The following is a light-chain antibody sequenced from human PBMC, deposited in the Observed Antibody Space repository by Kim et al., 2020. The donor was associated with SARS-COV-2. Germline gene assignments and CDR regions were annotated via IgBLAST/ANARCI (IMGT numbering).Light chain of an antibody. Sequence: SPVERPTPSCRASPSVSSSYLAWYQQKPGQAPRLLIYGASSRATGIPDRFSGSGSGTDFTLTISRLEPEDFAVYYCQQYGSSPPYTFGQGTKLEI. CDR3: QQYGSSPPYT. J-gene: IGKJ2*01. CDR2: GAS. V-gene: IGKV3-20*01. CDR1: PSVSSSY.